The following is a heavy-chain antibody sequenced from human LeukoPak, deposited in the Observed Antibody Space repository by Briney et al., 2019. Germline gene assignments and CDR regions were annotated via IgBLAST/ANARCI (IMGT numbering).Heavy chain of an antibody. Sequence: PGGSLRLSCAASGFTFRTYGSHWVRQAPGKGLEWVAVIASDGKTTYYADSVKGRFTISRDTSENTLYLQMNSLRAEDTALYYCARRHVLDQNFHYMDVWGKGTTVTVSS. V-gene: IGHV3-30*03. CDR1: GFTFRTYG. J-gene: IGHJ6*03. CDR2: IASDGKTT. CDR3: ARRHVLDQNFHYMDV. D-gene: IGHD3-10*02.